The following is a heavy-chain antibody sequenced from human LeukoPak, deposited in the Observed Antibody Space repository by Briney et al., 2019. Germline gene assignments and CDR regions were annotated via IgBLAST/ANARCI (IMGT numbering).Heavy chain of an antibody. D-gene: IGHD6-6*01. CDR1: GFTFSGFW. Sequence: GGSLRLSCAVSGFTFSGFWMSWSRQAPGKGLEWVASINSDGSEGYYADVVKGRFTISRDNAKNSLYLQINSLRAEDTAVYYCARSSYSNSSSVWGQGTMVTVSS. V-gene: IGHV3-7*03. CDR2: INSDGSEG. J-gene: IGHJ3*01. CDR3: ARSSYSNSSSV.